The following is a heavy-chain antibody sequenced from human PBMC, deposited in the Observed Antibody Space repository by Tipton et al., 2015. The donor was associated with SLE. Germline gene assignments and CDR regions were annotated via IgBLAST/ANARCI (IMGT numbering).Heavy chain of an antibody. CDR2: MNPRSGNT. J-gene: IGHJ6*03. CDR1: GYIFTSYD. V-gene: IGHV1-8*01. D-gene: IGHD2-21*02. CDR3: ARGVFICRDGACNSHYYNMDV. Sequence: QSGAEVKKPGASVKVSCEASGYIFTSYDINWVRQATGQGLEWMGWMNPRSGNTGYAHKFQGRVTMTRNTSTSTAYMELSSLRSEDTAVYYCARGVFICRDGACNSHYYNMDVWGEGTTVTVSS.